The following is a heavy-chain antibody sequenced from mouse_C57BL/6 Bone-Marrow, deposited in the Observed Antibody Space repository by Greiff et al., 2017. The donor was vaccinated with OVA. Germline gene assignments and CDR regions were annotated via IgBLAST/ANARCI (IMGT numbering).Heavy chain of an antibody. D-gene: IGHD2-3*01. J-gene: IGHJ4*01. V-gene: IGHV1-20*01. CDR3: ALYDGYYLYYAMDY. CDR1: GYSFTGYF. Sequence: VQLKQSGPELVKPGDSVKISCKASGYSFTGYFMNWVMQSHGKSLEWIGRINPYNGDTFYNQKFKGKATLTVDKSSSTAHMELRSLTSEDSAVYYCALYDGYYLYYAMDYWGQGTSVTVSS. CDR2: INPYNGDT.